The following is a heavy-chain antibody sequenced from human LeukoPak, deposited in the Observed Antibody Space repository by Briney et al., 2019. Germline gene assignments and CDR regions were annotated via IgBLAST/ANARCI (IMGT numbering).Heavy chain of an antibody. Sequence: ASVKVSCKASGYIFTSYDINWVRQATGQGLEWMGWMNPNSGNTGYAQKFQGRVTMTRNTSISTAYMELSSLRSEDTAVYYCARMDIVLMVYAYYFDYWGQGTLDTVSS. CDR3: ARMDIVLMVYAYYFDY. V-gene: IGHV1-8*01. D-gene: IGHD2-8*01. CDR1: GYIFTSYD. CDR2: MNPNSGNT. J-gene: IGHJ4*02.